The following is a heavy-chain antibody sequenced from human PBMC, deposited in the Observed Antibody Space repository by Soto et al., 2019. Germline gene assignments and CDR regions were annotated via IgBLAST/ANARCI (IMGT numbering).Heavy chain of an antibody. J-gene: IGHJ2*01. D-gene: IGHD4-17*01. CDR3: AKVGRGNGDYWYFDL. CDR2: ISGSGGDT. V-gene: IGHV3-23*01. Sequence: EVQLLESGGGLVQPGGSPRLSCAASGFTFSSFGMSWVRQAPGKGLEWVSSISGSGGDTHYADSVKGRFTISRDNFKRTLYLQMNSLRADDTAVYFCAKVGRGNGDYWYFDLWGRGTLVTVSS. CDR1: GFTFSSFG.